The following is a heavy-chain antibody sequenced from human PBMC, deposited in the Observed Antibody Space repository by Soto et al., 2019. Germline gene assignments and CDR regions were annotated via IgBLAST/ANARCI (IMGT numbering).Heavy chain of an antibody. CDR1: GGSVSSGSYY. Sequence: SDTLSLTCTVSGGSVSSGSYYWSWIRQPPGKGLEWIGYIYYSGSTNYNPSLKSRVTISVDTSKNQFSLKLSSVTAADTAVYYCARAGGITMIVVALSDTFDIWGQGTMVTVSS. D-gene: IGHD3-22*01. J-gene: IGHJ3*02. V-gene: IGHV4-61*01. CDR2: IYYSGST. CDR3: ARAGGITMIVVALSDTFDI.